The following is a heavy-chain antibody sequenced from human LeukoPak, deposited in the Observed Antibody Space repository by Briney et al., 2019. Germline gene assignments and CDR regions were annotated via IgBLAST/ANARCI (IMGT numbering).Heavy chain of an antibody. V-gene: IGHV3-23*01. D-gene: IGHD6-13*01. CDR3: AGSQQLVPGELY. CDR2: ISGGGGST. J-gene: IGHJ4*02. Sequence: GGSLRLSCAASGFTFSSCAMSLVRQAPGKGLECVSAISGGGGSTYYADSVKGRFTISRDNSKNTLHLQMNSLRAEDTAVYYCAGSQQLVPGELYWGQGTLVTVSS. CDR1: GFTFSSCA.